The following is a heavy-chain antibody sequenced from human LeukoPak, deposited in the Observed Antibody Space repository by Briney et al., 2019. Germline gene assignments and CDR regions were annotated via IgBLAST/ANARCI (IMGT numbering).Heavy chain of an antibody. CDR2: ITTSSSTI. Sequence: GGSLRLSCAASGCTFRSNSMNWVRQAPGKGLEWISYITTSSSTIYYADSVKGRFTISRDNAKNSLYLQMNSLRDEDTAVYYCARGAANMAYFDCWGQGTLVTVSS. CDR3: ARGAANMAYFDC. V-gene: IGHV3-48*02. J-gene: IGHJ4*02. CDR1: GCTFRSNS. D-gene: IGHD6-25*01.